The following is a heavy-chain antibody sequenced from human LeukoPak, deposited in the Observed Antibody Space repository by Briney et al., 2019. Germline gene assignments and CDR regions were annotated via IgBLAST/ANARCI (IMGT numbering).Heavy chain of an antibody. Sequence: GGSLRLSCAASGFTFSSYWMHWVRQAPGRGLVWVSRIKTDGSSASYADSVKGRFTISRDNAKNTLYLQMNNLRAEDTAVYYCVRDTPSGYFDFWGQGTQVTVSS. CDR2: IKTDGSSA. J-gene: IGHJ4*02. CDR1: GFTFSSYW. D-gene: IGHD3-10*01. V-gene: IGHV3-74*01. CDR3: VRDTPSGYFDF.